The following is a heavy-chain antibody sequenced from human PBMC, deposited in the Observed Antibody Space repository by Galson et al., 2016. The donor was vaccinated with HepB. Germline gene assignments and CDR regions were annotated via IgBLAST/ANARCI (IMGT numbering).Heavy chain of an antibody. V-gene: IGHV3-48*01. J-gene: IGHJ3*02. Sequence: SLRLSCAASGFTFNSYSLNWVRQAPGKGLEWLSYISSVTIYYADSVKGRFTISSDSAKNSVFLQMNSLRAEDTAVYYCARDLSSWSGAFDIWGQGTMVTVSS. CDR3: ARDLSSWSGAFDI. D-gene: IGHD6-13*01. CDR1: GFTFNSYS. CDR2: ISSVTI.